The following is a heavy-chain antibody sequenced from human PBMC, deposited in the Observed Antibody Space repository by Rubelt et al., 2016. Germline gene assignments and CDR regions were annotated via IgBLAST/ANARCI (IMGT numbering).Heavy chain of an antibody. CDR2: ISYDGSNK. CDR3: ARDLVGGCPAEYGY. Sequence: GFTFSSYGLHWVRQAPGKGLEWVAVISYDGSNKYYADSVKGRFTISRDNSKNTLYLQMNSLRVEDTGVYYCARDLVGGCPAEYGYWGQGTQVTVSS. V-gene: IGHV3-33*05. J-gene: IGHJ4*02. D-gene: IGHD1-26*01. CDR1: GFTFSSYG.